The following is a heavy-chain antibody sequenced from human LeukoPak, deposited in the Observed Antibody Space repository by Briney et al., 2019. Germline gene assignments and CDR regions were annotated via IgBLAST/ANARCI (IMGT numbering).Heavy chain of an antibody. D-gene: IGHD1-26*01. J-gene: IGHJ5*02. CDR3: ARHEYSGSYYGLSWFDP. CDR1: GGSISSSGYY. CDR2: IYYSGST. V-gene: IGHV4-39*01. Sequence: PSETLSLTCTVSGGSISSSGYYWGWIRQPPGKGLEWIASIYYSGSTYYNPSLKSRITISVDTSKNQLSLRLSSLTAADTAVYYCARHEYSGSYYGLSWFDPWGQGTLVTVSS.